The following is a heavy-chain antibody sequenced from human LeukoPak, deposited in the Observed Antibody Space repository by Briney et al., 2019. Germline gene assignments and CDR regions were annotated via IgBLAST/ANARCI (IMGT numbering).Heavy chain of an antibody. D-gene: IGHD4-17*01. CDR3: ASKDGDHYDY. J-gene: IGHJ4*02. Sequence: SETLSLTCTVSGGSISSGGYYWSWIRQHPGKGLEWIGEIYHSGSTNYNPSLKSRVTISVDKSKNQFSLKLSSVTAADTAVYYCASKDGDHYDYWGQGTLVTVSS. CDR2: IYHSGST. CDR1: GGSISSGGYY. V-gene: IGHV4-39*07.